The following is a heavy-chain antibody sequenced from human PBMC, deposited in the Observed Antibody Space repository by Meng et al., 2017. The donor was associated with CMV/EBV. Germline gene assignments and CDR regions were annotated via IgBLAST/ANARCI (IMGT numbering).Heavy chain of an antibody. J-gene: IGHJ6*02. CDR1: GYTFTSYD. CDR3: ARGRGRITIFGVVIIIGDYYYGMDV. CDR2: MNPNSGNT. Sequence: ASVKVSCKASGYTFTSYDINWVRQATGQGFEWMGWMNPNSGNTGYAQKFQGRVTMTRNTSISTAYMELSSLRSEDTAVYYCARGRGRITIFGVVIIIGDYYYGMDVWGQGTTVTVSS. V-gene: IGHV1-8*01. D-gene: IGHD3-3*01.